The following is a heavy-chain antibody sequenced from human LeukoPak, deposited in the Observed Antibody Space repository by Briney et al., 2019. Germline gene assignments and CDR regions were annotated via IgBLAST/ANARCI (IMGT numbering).Heavy chain of an antibody. J-gene: IGHJ3*02. D-gene: IGHD3-10*01. CDR3: AKRLYYGSGPLDI. V-gene: IGHV3-23*01. Sequence: GGSLRLSCAASGFSFSNYDMTWVRQAPGKGLDWVSTLSDSGGSTYYADSVKGRFTISRDNSKNTLCLQMSSLRAEDTAIYFCAKRLYYGSGPLDIWGQGTMVTVSS. CDR1: GFSFSNYD. CDR2: LSDSGGST.